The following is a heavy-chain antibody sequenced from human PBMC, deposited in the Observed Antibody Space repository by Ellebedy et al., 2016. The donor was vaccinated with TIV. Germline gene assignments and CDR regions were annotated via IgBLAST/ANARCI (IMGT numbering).Heavy chain of an antibody. V-gene: IGHV3-33*01. Sequence: GESLKISCAASGFTFSHYHMHWVRQAPGKGLEWVALIWSDGSLKYYTGSVKGRFTVSRDNSKDTLFLQMNSLRGDDTAVYYCAREVAEGQGDMDVWGQGTTVTVSS. CDR1: GFTFSHYH. D-gene: IGHD5-12*01. CDR3: AREVAEGQGDMDV. CDR2: IWSDGSLK. J-gene: IGHJ6*02.